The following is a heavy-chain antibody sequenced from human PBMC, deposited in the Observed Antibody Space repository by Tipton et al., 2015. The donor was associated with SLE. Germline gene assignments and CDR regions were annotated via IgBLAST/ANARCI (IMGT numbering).Heavy chain of an antibody. Sequence: TLSLTCTVSGGSISSGGYYWSWIRQHPGKGLEWIGYIYYSGSTYYNPSLKSRVTISVDTSKNQFSLKLRSVTAADTAVYYCASGILTGNAAFDVWGQGTMVSVSP. V-gene: IGHV4-31*03. J-gene: IGHJ3*01. CDR3: ASGILTGNAAFDV. D-gene: IGHD3-9*01. CDR2: IYYSGST. CDR1: GGSISSGGYY.